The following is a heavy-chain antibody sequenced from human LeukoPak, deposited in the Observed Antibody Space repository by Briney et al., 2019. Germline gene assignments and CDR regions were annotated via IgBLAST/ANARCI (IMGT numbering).Heavy chain of an antibody. CDR3: ATVPKVRGVIYY. CDR1: GYTLTELS. J-gene: IGHJ4*02. CDR2: FDPEDGET. Sequence: ASVKVSFKFSGYTLTELSMHWVRQAPGKGLEWMGGFDPEDGETIYAQKFQDRVTMTEDTSTDTAYMELSSLRSEDTAVYYCATVPKVRGVIYYWGQGTLVTVSS. D-gene: IGHD3-10*01. V-gene: IGHV1-24*01.